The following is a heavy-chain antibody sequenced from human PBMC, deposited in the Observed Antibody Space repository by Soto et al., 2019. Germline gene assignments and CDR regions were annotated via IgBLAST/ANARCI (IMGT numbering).Heavy chain of an antibody. CDR3: ASGGGQWSGYEKLFDY. J-gene: IGHJ4*02. V-gene: IGHV4-59*08. CDR2: IYYSGST. D-gene: IGHD5-12*01. Sequence: PSETLSLTCTVSGGSSSSYYWSWIRQPPGKGLEWIGYIYYSGSTNYNPSLKSRVTISVDTSKNQFSLKLSSVTAADTAVYHCASGGGQWSGYEKLFDYWGQGTLVTVSS. CDR1: GGSSSSYY.